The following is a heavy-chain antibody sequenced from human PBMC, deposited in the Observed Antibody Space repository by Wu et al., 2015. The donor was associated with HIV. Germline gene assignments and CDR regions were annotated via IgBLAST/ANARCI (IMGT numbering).Heavy chain of an antibody. D-gene: IGHD6-13*01. CDR2: INPNSGGT. CDR1: GFDFNSHV. Sequence: QVQLVQSGDEVKNPGASVEVSCKASGFDFNSHVISWVRQAPGQGLEWMGWINPNSGGTNYAQKFQGRVTMTRDTSISTAYMELSRLRSDDTAVYYCARDGTPADPYKRYSSIRFADYWGQGTLVTVSS. CDR3: ARDGTPADPYKRYSSIRFADY. V-gene: IGHV1-2*02. J-gene: IGHJ4*02.